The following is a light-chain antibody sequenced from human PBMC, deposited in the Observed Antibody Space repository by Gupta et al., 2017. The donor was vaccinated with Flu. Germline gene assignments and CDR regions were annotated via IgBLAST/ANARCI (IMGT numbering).Light chain of an antibody. Sequence: QPVLTQPTSASGTPGQRVTISCSGSSSNIGSNTVNWYQQLPGTAPKLLIYSNNQRPSRVPDRYSGSKSGTSASLAISGLQSEDEADYYCAAWDDSLNGRVFGGGTKLTVL. CDR2: SNN. CDR3: AAWDDSLNGRV. V-gene: IGLV1-44*01. CDR1: SSNIGSNT. J-gene: IGLJ3*02.